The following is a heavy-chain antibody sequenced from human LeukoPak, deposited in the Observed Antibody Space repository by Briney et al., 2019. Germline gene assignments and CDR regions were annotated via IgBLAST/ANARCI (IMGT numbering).Heavy chain of an antibody. CDR2: INHSGST. CDR3: ARGGSPFCISPSCQGAFDS. Sequence: SETLSLTCAVYGGSFSGYYWSWIRQPPGKGLEWIGEINHSGSTNYNPSLKSRVTISVDPSKNHFSLNLSSVTAADTAVYYCARGGSPFCISPSCQGAFDSWGQGTLVTVSS. V-gene: IGHV4-34*01. CDR1: GGSFSGYY. J-gene: IGHJ4*02. D-gene: IGHD2-2*01.